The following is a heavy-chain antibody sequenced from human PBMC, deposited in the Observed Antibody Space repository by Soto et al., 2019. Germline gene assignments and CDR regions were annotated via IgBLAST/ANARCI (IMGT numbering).Heavy chain of an antibody. Sequence: SETLSVTCTVSGGSISSGGHYWSWIRQHTGKGLEWIGYIYYSGSTYYNPSLKSRVTISVDTSKNQFSLKLSSVTAADTAVYYCARFRRNYYDSTTTGGGLYYYGMDVWGQGTTVTVSS. CDR3: ARFRRNYYDSTTTGGGLYYYGMDV. CDR2: IYYSGST. D-gene: IGHD3-22*01. CDR1: GGSISSGGHY. J-gene: IGHJ6*02. V-gene: IGHV4-31*03.